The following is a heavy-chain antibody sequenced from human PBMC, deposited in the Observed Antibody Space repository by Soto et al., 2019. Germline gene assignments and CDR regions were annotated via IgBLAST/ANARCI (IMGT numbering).Heavy chain of an antibody. V-gene: IGHV1-69*08. CDR3: ARDPPRVVPAAMGFQVAWFDP. CDR1: GGTFSSYT. D-gene: IGHD2-2*01. J-gene: IGHJ5*02. Sequence: VQLVQSGAEVKKPGSSVKVSCKASGGTFSSYTISWVRQAPGQGLEWMGRIIPILGIANYAQKFQGRVTITADKSTSTAYMELSSLRSEDTAVYYCARDPPRVVPAAMGFQVAWFDPWGQGTLVTVSS. CDR2: IIPILGIA.